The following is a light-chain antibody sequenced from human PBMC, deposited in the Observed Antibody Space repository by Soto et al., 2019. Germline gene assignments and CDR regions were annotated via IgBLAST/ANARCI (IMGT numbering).Light chain of an antibody. J-gene: IGLJ2*01. V-gene: IGLV1-40*01. CDR3: QSYDSSLSVV. Sequence: QSVLTQPPSVSGAPGQRVTISCTGSSSNIGAGYDVHWYQQLPGTAPKLLIYGNSNRPSGVPDRFSGSKSGTSASLAITGHQADDDAYYYCQSYDSSLSVVFGGGTKLTVL. CDR2: GNS. CDR1: SSNIGAGYD.